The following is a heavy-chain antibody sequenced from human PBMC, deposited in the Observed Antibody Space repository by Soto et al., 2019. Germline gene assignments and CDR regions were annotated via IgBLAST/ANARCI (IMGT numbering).Heavy chain of an antibody. D-gene: IGHD6-13*01. CDR2: IWYDGSNK. V-gene: IGHV3-33*01. J-gene: IGHJ3*02. CDR3: ARGVAAAGAFDI. Sequence: GGSLRLSCAASGFTFRSYGMHWVRQAPGKGLEWVAVIWYDGSNKYYADSVKGRFTISRDNSKNTLYLQMNSLRAEDTAVYYCARGVAAAGAFDIRGQGTMVTVSS. CDR1: GFTFRSYG.